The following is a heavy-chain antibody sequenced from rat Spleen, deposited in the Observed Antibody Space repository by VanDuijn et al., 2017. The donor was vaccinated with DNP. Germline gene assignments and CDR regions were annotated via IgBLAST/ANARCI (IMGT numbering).Heavy chain of an antibody. CDR1: GFTFTTYD. Sequence: EVQLVESGGGLVQPGRSLKLSCVASGFTFTTYDMAWVRQAPTKGLEWVASINTNNDNTYYGDSVKGRFTISRDNAKSTLYLQMNSLRSADTATYYCTRAPYYFDYWGQGVMVTVSS. CDR3: TRAPYYFDY. V-gene: IGHV5-25*01. J-gene: IGHJ2*01. CDR2: INTNNDNT. D-gene: IGHD3-1*01.